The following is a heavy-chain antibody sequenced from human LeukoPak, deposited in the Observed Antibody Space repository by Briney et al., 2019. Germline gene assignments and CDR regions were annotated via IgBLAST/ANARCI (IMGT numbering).Heavy chain of an antibody. CDR3: ATEVGLLPYNWFDP. D-gene: IGHD3-22*01. Sequence: GGSLRLSCAASGFTFSSYSMNWVRQAPGKGLEWVSSISSSSSYIYYADSVKGRFTISRDNAKNSLYLQMNSLRAEDTAVYYCATEVGLLPYNWFDPWGQGTLVSGSS. CDR2: ISSSSSYI. J-gene: IGHJ5*02. V-gene: IGHV3-21*01. CDR1: GFTFSSYS.